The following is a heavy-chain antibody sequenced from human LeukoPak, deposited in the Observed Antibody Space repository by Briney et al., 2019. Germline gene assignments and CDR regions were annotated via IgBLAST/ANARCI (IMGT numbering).Heavy chain of an antibody. CDR3: TFSGAG. CDR1: GFAFVEYT. Sequence: PGGSLRLSCTTSGFAFVEYTIVWVRQAPGKGLEWVGFIKSEDDGGTTNYAASAKGRFSISRDDSKSIAYLQLNSLRTEDTAVYYCTFSGAGWGQGTLVTVSS. CDR2: IKSEDDGGTT. V-gene: IGHV3-49*04. D-gene: IGHD3-10*01. J-gene: IGHJ1*01.